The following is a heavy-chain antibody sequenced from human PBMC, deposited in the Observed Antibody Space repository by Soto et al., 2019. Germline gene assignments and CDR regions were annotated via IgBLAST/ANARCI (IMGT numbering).Heavy chain of an antibody. Sequence: SQTLSLTCAISGDSVSSSSVTWNWIRQSPSRGHKWLGRTYYRSKWYNDNAESVKSRITINPDTSKKQYSMHLNTVTPEDAAFFYCVRLIGNSWLDFWGQGTLVTVSS. CDR1: GDSVSSSSVT. D-gene: IGHD1-26*01. V-gene: IGHV6-1*01. CDR3: VRLIGNSWLDF. J-gene: IGHJ5*01. CDR2: TYYRSKWYN.